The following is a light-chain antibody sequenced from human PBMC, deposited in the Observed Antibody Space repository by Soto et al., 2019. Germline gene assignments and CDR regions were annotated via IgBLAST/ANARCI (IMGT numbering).Light chain of an antibody. Sequence: QSALTQPASVSGSPGQSIPISCTGTSNDVGGYNLVSWFQQHPGKAPKLMISEVNKRPSGVSNRFSGSKSANTASLTISGLQAEDEADYYCCSHVGGSSPQWVFGGGTKLTVL. J-gene: IGLJ3*02. CDR1: SNDVGGYNL. CDR2: EVN. V-gene: IGLV2-23*02. CDR3: CSHVGGSSPQWV.